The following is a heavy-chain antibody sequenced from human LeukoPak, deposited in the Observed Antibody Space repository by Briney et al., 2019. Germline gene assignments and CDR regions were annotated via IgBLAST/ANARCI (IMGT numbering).Heavy chain of an antibody. Sequence: PSETLSLTCIVPGGSISSSNYYWAWIRQPPGKGLEWIGTFYSGGSAYYNPSLTSRVSISKDTSDNQFSPRLYSVTAADTAVYYCARKQGGTMYDVWGQGTQVTVSS. J-gene: IGHJ4*02. V-gene: IGHV4-39*07. D-gene: IGHD1-7*01. CDR2: FYSGGSA. CDR3: ARKQGGTMYDV. CDR1: GGSISSSNYY.